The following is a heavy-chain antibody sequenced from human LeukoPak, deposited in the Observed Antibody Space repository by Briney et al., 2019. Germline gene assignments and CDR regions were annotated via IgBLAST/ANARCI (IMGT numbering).Heavy chain of an antibody. D-gene: IGHD3-3*01. Sequence: SETLSLTCTVSGGSISSYSWSWIRQPPGKRLQWIGYIYYSGNTNYNPSLKSRVTISVDTSKNQFSLKLSSVTAADTAVYYCAAHVIRFLEWSPLGYWGQGTLVTVSS. CDR1: GGSISSYS. V-gene: IGHV4-59*01. CDR3: AAHVIRFLEWSPLGY. J-gene: IGHJ4*02. CDR2: IYYSGNT.